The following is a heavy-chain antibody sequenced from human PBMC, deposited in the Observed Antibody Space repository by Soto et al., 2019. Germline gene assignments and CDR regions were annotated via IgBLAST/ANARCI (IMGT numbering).Heavy chain of an antibody. Sequence: QVQLVESGGGVVQPGRSLRLSCAASGFTFSSYGMHWVRQAPGKGLEWVAVIWYDGSNKYYADSVKGRFTISRDNSKNTLYLQMNSLRAEDTAVYYCARDMVEMATITGRLYYYYYYGMDVWGQGTTVTVSS. V-gene: IGHV3-33*01. CDR2: IWYDGSNK. D-gene: IGHD5-12*01. CDR1: GFTFSSYG. CDR3: ARDMVEMATITGRLYYYYYYGMDV. J-gene: IGHJ6*02.